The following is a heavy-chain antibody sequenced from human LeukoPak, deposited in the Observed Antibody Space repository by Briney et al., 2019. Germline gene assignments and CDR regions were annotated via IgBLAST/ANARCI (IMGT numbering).Heavy chain of an antibody. CDR3: ARESGYSSGRWGLQRSADWFDP. D-gene: IGHD6-19*01. CDR1: GGSISSYY. Sequence: SETLSLTCTVSGGSISSYYWSWIRPPAGKGLEWIGRIYTSGSTNYNPSLKSRVTMSVDTSKNQFSLKLSSVTAADTAVYYCARESGYSSGRWGLQRSADWFDPWGQGTLVTVSS. J-gene: IGHJ5*02. V-gene: IGHV4-4*07. CDR2: IYTSGST.